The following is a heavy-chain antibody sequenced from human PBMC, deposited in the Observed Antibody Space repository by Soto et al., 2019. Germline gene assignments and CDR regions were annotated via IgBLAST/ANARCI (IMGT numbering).Heavy chain of an antibody. Sequence: SETLSLTCTVFGGSISSSRYYWGWIRQPPGKGLEWIGSIYYSGSNYYNPSLQSRVTISVDTSKNQFSLKLSSMTAADTAVYYCARSVDPWGQGTLVTVSS. CDR2: IYYSGSN. V-gene: IGHV4-39*07. CDR3: ARSVDP. CDR1: GGSISSSRYY. J-gene: IGHJ5*02.